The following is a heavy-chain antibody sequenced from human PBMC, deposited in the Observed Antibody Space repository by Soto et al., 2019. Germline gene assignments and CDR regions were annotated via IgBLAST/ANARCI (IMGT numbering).Heavy chain of an antibody. CDR1: RFTFSSYG. CDR2: IWYDGSNK. Sequence: PGGSLRLSCAASRFTFSSYGMHWVRQAPGKGLEWVALIWYDGSNKYYADSVKGRFAISRDNSKNTLYLQMGSLRAEDTAVYYCARGSEGYHYDMDVWGQGTTVTVSS. V-gene: IGHV3-33*01. CDR3: ARGSEGYHYDMDV. J-gene: IGHJ6*02.